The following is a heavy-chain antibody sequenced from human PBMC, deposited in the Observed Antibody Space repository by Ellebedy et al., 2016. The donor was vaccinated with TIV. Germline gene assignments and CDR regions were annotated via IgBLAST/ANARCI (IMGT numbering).Heavy chain of an antibody. CDR1: GFTFSSYA. CDR2: ISGSGGST. V-gene: IGHV3-23*01. J-gene: IGHJ5*02. D-gene: IGHD2/OR15-2a*01. CDR3: AKGLSYGFDP. Sequence: GESLKISCAASGFTFSSYAMSWVRQAPGKGLEWVSAISGSGGSTYYADSVKGRFTISRDNSKNTLYLQMNSLRAEDTAVYYCAKGLSYGFDPWGQGTLVTVSS.